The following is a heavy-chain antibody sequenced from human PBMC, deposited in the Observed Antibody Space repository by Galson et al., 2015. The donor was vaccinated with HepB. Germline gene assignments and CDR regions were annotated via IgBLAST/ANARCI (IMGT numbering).Heavy chain of an antibody. J-gene: IGHJ4*02. CDR3: ARESLDGSGSIFDY. CDR2: IIPILGIA. CDR1: GGTFSSYA. V-gene: IGHV1-69*04. D-gene: IGHD3-10*01. Sequence: SVKVSCMASGGTFSSYAISWVRQAPGQGLEWMGRIIPILGIANYAQKFQGRVTITADKSTSTAYMELSSLRSEDTAVYYCARESLDGSGSIFDYWGQGTLVTVSS.